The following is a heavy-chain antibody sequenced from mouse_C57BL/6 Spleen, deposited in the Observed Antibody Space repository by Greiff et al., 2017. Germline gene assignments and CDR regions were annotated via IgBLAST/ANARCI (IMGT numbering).Heavy chain of an antibody. V-gene: IGHV1-55*01. Sequence: VQLQQPGAELVKPGASVKLSCKASGYTFTSYWITWVKQRPGQGLEWIGDIYPGSGSTNYNEKFKSKATLTVDTSSSTAYMQLSSLTSEDSAVYYSARDWGYCIYYAMDYWGQGTSVTVSS. CDR2: IYPGSGST. CDR3: ARDWGYCIYYAMDY. J-gene: IGHJ4*01. CDR1: GYTFTSYW. D-gene: IGHD3-1*01.